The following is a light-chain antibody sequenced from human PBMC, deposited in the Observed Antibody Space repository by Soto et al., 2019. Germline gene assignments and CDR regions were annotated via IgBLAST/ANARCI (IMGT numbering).Light chain of an antibody. CDR3: QQYNNWPPWT. Sequence: EIVMTQSPATLSVSQGERATLSCRASQSVSSNLAWYQQKPGQAPRLLIYAASSRPTGIPARFSGSGSGTEFTLTISSLQSEDFAVYSCQQYNNWPPWTFGQGTKGEI. CDR1: QSVSSN. V-gene: IGKV3-15*01. CDR2: AAS. J-gene: IGKJ1*01.